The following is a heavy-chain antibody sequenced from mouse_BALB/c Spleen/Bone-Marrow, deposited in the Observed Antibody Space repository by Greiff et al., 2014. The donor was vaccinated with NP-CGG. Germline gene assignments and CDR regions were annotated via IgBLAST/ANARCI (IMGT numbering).Heavy chain of an antibody. CDR3: AREGGLRRGDYYVMDY. Sequence: EVQLQQSGPELVKPGASVKVSCKASGYTFTGYVMHWVKQKPGQGLEWIGYINPYSDGTKYNEKFKGKATLTSDKSSSTAYMELSSLTSEDSAVYYCAREGGLRRGDYYVMDYWGQGTSVTVSS. V-gene: IGHV1-14*01. CDR1: GYTFTGYV. CDR2: INPYSDGT. J-gene: IGHJ4*01. D-gene: IGHD2-4*01.